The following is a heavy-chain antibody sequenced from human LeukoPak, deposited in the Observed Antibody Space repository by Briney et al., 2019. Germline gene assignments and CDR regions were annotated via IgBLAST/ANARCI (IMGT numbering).Heavy chain of an antibody. J-gene: IGHJ4*02. Sequence: SQTLSLTCTVSGGSISSGDCYWSWIRQPPGKGLEWIGYIYYSGSTYYNPSLKSRVTISVDTSKNQFSLKLSSVTAADTAVYYCAREGPYYYDSSGLDYWGQGTLVTVSS. CDR1: GGSISSGDCY. CDR2: IYYSGST. D-gene: IGHD3-22*01. V-gene: IGHV4-30-4*08. CDR3: AREGPYYYDSSGLDY.